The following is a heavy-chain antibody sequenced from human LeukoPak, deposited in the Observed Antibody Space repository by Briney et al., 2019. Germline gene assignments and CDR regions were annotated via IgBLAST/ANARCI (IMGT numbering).Heavy chain of an antibody. V-gene: IGHV1-8*01. CDR3: ARVYKVGPIRDLYGDYGLDP. Sequence: ASVKVSCKASGYTFTSYDINWVRQATGQGLEWMGWMNPNSGNTGYAQKFQGRVTMTRNTSISTAYMELSSLRSEDTAVYYCARVYKVGPIRDLYGDYGLDPWGQGTLVTVSS. CDR2: MNPNSGNT. J-gene: IGHJ5*02. D-gene: IGHD4-17*01. CDR1: GYTFTSYD.